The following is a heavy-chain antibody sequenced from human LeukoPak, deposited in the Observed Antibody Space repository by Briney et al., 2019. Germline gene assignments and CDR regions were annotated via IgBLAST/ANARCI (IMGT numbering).Heavy chain of an antibody. J-gene: IGHJ4*02. CDR2: MNPNSGNT. V-gene: IGHV1-8*03. Sequence: ASVKVSCKASGYTFTSYDINWVRQATGQGLEWMGWMNPNSGNTDYAQNFQGRLTITRNTPISTAYMELTNLRSGDTAVYYCARGSAYSGYDDRFDYWGQGTLVTVSS. D-gene: IGHD5-12*01. CDR3: ARGSAYSGYDDRFDY. CDR1: GYTFTSYD.